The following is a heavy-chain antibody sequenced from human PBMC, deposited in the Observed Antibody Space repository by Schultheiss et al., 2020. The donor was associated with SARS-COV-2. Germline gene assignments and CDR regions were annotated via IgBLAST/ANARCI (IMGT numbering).Heavy chain of an antibody. V-gene: IGHV4-59*12. J-gene: IGHJ4*02. CDR1: GGSISSYY. CDR3: ARSGYYGSGSYSHY. Sequence: SQTLSLTCTVSGGSISSYYWSWIRQPPGKGLEWIGYIYYSGSTYYNPSLKSRVTISVDTSKNQFSLKLSSVTAADTAVYYCARSGYYGSGSYSHYWGQGTLVTVSS. CDR2: IYYSGST. D-gene: IGHD3-10*01.